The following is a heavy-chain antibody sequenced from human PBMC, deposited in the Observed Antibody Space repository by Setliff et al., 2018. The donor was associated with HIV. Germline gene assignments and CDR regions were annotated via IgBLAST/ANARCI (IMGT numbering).Heavy chain of an antibody. CDR3: TTAVAQNWYGSGNENY. J-gene: IGHJ4*02. D-gene: IGHD3-10*01. V-gene: IGHV3-15*01. CDR1: GFTFTNAW. CDR2: IKSKTDGETE. Sequence: GGSLRLSCAASGFTFTNAWMSWVRQAPGKGMEWVGRIKSKTDGETEDYAAPVKGRFTISRDDARSTLYLQMNSLITEDTALYYCTTAVAQNWYGSGNENYWGQGTLVTVSS.